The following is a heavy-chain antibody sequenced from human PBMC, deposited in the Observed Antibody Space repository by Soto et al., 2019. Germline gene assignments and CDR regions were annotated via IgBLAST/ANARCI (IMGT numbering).Heavy chain of an antibody. V-gene: IGHV3-21*01. D-gene: IGHD2-21*01. CDR1: GFTFRSFS. J-gene: IGHJ6*02. CDR2: ISSSSSYM. Sequence: PVGSLRLSCVASGFTFRSFSMTWVRQAPGKGLEWVSSISSSSSYMSYADSVKGRFTISRDNAKNSLYLQMNSLRVEDTAVYYCARVIDTSQYYYYGMDVWGQGTTVTVSS. CDR3: ARVIDTSQYYYYGMDV.